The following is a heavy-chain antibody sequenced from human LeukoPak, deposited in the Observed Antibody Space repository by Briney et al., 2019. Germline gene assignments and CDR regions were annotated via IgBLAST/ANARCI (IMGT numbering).Heavy chain of an antibody. CDR3: AKRGVVTRVILVGLHQEAYYFDS. J-gene: IGHJ4*02. Sequence: GGSLRLSCAASGFTFSSYTMNWVRQAPGKGLEGVSSISSSSSYINYADSVKGRFTISRDNAKRSLYLQMHSLRAEDTALYFCAKRGVVTRVILVGLHQEAYYFDSWGQGALVTVSS. CDR2: ISSSSSYI. V-gene: IGHV3-21*04. D-gene: IGHD3-22*01. CDR1: GFTFSSYT.